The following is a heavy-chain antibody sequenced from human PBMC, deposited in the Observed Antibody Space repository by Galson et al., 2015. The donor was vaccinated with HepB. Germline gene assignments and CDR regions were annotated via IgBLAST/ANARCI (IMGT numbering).Heavy chain of an antibody. CDR2: ISAYNGNT. CDR3: ARVVDSSSWPGYYYYMDV. J-gene: IGHJ6*03. D-gene: IGHD6-13*01. Sequence: SVKVSCKASGYTFTSYGISWVRQAPGQGLEWMGWISAYNGNTNYAQKLQGRVTMTTDTSTSTAYMELRSLRSDDTAVYYCARVVDSSSWPGYYYYMDVWGKGTTVTVSS. V-gene: IGHV1-18*01. CDR1: GYTFTSYG.